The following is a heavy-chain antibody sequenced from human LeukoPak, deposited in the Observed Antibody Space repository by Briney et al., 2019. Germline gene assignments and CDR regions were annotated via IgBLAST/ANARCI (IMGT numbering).Heavy chain of an antibody. CDR3: ARGGRYCSSTSCYLNWFDP. CDR2: IYYSGST. J-gene: IGHJ5*02. Sequence: SETLSLTCTVSGGSISSSSYYWGWIRQPPGKGLEWIGSIYYSGSTYYNPSLKSRVTISVDTSKNQFSLKLSSVTAADTAVYSCARGGRYCSSTSCYLNWFDPWGQGTLVTVSS. D-gene: IGHD2-2*01. CDR1: GGSISSSSYY. V-gene: IGHV4-39*07.